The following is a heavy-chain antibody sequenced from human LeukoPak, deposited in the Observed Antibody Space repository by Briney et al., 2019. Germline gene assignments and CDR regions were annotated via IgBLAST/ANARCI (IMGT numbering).Heavy chain of an antibody. CDR2: ISSSGSTR. J-gene: IGHJ5*02. D-gene: IGHD4-17*01. CDR3: ARDLDYGDYGNWFDP. CDR1: RFTFSSYE. Sequence: GGSLRLSCAASRFTFSSYEMNWVRQAPGKGLEWVSYISSSGSTRYYADSVKGRFTISRDNAKNSLYLQMNSLRAEDTAVYYCARDLDYGDYGNWFDPWGQGTLVTVSS. V-gene: IGHV3-48*03.